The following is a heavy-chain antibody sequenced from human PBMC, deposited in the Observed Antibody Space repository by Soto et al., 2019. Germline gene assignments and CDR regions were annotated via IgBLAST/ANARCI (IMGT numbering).Heavy chain of an antibody. J-gene: IGHJ4*02. CDR3: ARVTGLYGYSGYEYYFDY. Sequence: SVKVSCKASGGTFSSYAISWVRQAPGQGLEWMGGIIPIFGTANYAQKFQGRVTITADESTSTAYMELSSLRSEDTAVYYCARVTGLYGYSGYEYYFDYWGQGTLVTVSS. V-gene: IGHV1-69*13. CDR1: GGTFSSYA. CDR2: IIPIFGTA. D-gene: IGHD5-12*01.